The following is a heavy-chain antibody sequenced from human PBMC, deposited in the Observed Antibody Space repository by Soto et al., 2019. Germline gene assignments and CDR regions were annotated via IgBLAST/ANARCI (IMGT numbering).Heavy chain of an antibody. CDR3: ARRRYGSSWFDP. CDR2: IYYTGTT. V-gene: IGHV4-39*01. J-gene: IGHJ5*02. CDR1: GDSITSTDYH. Sequence: QLQLQESGPGLVKPSETLSLTCAVSGDSITSTDYHWGWIRQPPGKGLEWIGIIYYTGTTYYNPSLEGRLTISVDTSKDQFSLRLTSVTAADTGVYYCARRRYGSSWFDPWGQGTLVTVSS. D-gene: IGHD6-13*01.